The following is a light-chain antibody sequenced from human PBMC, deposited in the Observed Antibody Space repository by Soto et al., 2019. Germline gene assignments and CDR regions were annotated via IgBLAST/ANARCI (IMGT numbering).Light chain of an antibody. J-gene: IGLJ2*01. CDR3: CSYAGSYTKV. V-gene: IGLV2-11*01. CDR2: DVS. CDR1: SSDVGGSNY. Sequence: QSALTQPRSVSGSPGQSVTISCTGTSSDVGGSNYVSWYQQHPGKAPKLMMYDVSKRPSGVTDRFSGSKAGNTASLTNYGLQAEYEADYYCCSYAGSYTKVFGGGTKLTVL.